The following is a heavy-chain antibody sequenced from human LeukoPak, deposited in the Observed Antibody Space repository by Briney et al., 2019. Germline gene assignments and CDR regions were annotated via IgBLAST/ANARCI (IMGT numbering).Heavy chain of an antibody. CDR3: ARVSDHGEYIAPFDY. CDR1: GGSISSHY. J-gene: IGHJ4*02. CDR2: IYYSGST. Sequence: SETLSLTCTVSGGSISSHYWRWIRQPPGKGLEWIGYIYYSGSTNYNPSLKSRVTISVDTSKNQFSLKLSSVTAADTAVYYCARVSDHGEYIAPFDYWGQGTLVTVSS. V-gene: IGHV4-59*11. D-gene: IGHD2/OR15-2a*01.